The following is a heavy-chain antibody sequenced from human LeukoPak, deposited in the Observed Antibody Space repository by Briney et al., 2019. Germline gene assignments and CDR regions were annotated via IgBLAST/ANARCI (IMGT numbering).Heavy chain of an antibody. CDR1: GFTFSSYG. J-gene: IGHJ5*02. CDR2: IRYDGSNK. D-gene: IGHD1-26*01. CDR3: AKGPYSGTPGDP. V-gene: IGHV3-30*02. Sequence: PGGSLRLSCAASGFTFSSYGTHWVRQAPGKGLEWVAFIRYDGSNKYYADSVKGRFTISRDNSKNTLYLQMNSLRAEDTAVYYCAKGPYSGTPGDPWGQGTLVTVSS.